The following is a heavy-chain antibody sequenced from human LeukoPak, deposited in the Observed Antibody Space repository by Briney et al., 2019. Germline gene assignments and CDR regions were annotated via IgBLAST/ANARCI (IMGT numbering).Heavy chain of an antibody. J-gene: IGHJ6*03. CDR1: GFTFSSYG. D-gene: IGHD2-8*01. Sequence: GGSLRLSCAASGFTFSSYGMHWVRQAPGKGLEWVAYIQYDGSNEQYADSVKGRFNISRDSSKNILYLQMNSLRAEDTAVYYCAKDRCSNGIGCYYYYMDVWGKGTRSPSP. V-gene: IGHV3-30*02. CDR3: AKDRCSNGIGCYYYYMDV. CDR2: IQYDGSNE.